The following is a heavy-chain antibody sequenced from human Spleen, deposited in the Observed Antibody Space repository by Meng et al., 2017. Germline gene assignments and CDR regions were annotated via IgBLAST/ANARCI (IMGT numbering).Heavy chain of an antibody. J-gene: IGHJ4*02. CDR3: ARDEDISAAGKLFGDY. CDR1: GYNFPDYY. CDR2: INPKSGDT. D-gene: IGHD6-25*01. V-gene: IGHV1-2*06. Sequence: EQLVQAGAEVKKPGASVKVSCKPSGYNFPDYYIHWVRRAPGQGLEWMGRINPKSGDTHYAQKFQARVTMTGDTSISTAYMELSGLRSDDTAMYYCARDEDISAAGKLFGDYWGQGTLVTVSS.